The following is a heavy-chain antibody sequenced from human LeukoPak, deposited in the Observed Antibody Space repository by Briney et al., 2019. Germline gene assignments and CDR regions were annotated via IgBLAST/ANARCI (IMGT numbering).Heavy chain of an antibody. CDR2: INHSGST. J-gene: IGHJ5*02. V-gene: IGHV4-34*01. CDR1: GGSFSGYY. Sequence: SETLSLTCAVYGGSFSGYYWSWIRQPPGKGLEWIGEINHSGSTNYNPSLKSRVTISVDTSKNQFSLKLSSVTAADTAVYYCARVRDGDYFDPWGQGTLVTVSS. CDR3: ARVRDGDYFDP. D-gene: IGHD4-17*01.